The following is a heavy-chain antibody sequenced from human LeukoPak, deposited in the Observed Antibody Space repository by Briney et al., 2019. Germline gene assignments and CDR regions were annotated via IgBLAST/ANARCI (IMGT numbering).Heavy chain of an antibody. CDR3: ASQIVVATAIDS. V-gene: IGHV1-2*02. J-gene: IGHJ4*02. CDR2: INPKSGGT. CDR1: GYTFTGYY. D-gene: IGHD2-21*02. Sequence: ASVKVSCKASGYTFTGYYIHWVRQAPGQGLERMGWINPKSGGTNYAQKFQGRITMTRDTSISTAYMELSRLRSDDTAVYYCASQIVVATAIDSWGQGTLVTVSS.